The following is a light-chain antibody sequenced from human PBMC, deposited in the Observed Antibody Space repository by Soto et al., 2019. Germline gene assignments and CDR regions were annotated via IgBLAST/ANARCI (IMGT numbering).Light chain of an antibody. CDR2: AAS. Sequence: DIEMTQSPSSLSASVGDRVTISCRASQSISSYLNWYQQKPGKAPKLLIYAASSLQSGVPSRFSGSGSGTDFTLTISSLQPEDFATYYCRQSYSTPPITLGQGTRLEI. J-gene: IGKJ5*01. CDR1: QSISSY. CDR3: RQSYSTPPIT. V-gene: IGKV1-39*01.